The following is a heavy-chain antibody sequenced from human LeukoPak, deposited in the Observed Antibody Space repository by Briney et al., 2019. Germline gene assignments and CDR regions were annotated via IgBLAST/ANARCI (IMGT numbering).Heavy chain of an antibody. CDR3: ARDQGYSSSWYGDAFDI. Sequence: PGGSLRLSCEASGFTFTTYSMTWVRQPPGKGLEWIGEINHSGSTNYNPSLKSRVTISVDTSKNQFSLKLSSVTAADTAVYYCARDQGYSSSWYGDAFDIWGQGTMVTVSS. CDR2: INHSGST. CDR1: GFTFTTYS. V-gene: IGHV4-34*01. J-gene: IGHJ3*02. D-gene: IGHD6-13*01.